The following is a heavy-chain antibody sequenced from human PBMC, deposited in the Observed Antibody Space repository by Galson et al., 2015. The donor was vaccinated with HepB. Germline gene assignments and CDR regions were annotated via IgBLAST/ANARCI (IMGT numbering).Heavy chain of an antibody. CDR2: ISTSNGNT. V-gene: IGHV1-18*04. Sequence: SCKASGYTFTTFDISWVRQAPGQGLEWMGWISTSNGNTNYAQKFQGRVTMTTDTSTTTAYMELRSLRSDDTAVYYCARDAPAVDFDYWGRGTLVTVSS. J-gene: IGHJ4*02. CDR3: ARDAPAVDFDY. D-gene: IGHD6-19*01. CDR1: GYTFTTFD.